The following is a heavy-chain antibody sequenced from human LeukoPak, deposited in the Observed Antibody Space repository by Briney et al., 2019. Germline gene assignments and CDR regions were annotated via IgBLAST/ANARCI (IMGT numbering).Heavy chain of an antibody. D-gene: IGHD2-2*01. CDR2: ISGSGGST. V-gene: IGHV3-23*01. J-gene: IGHJ4*02. CDR1: GFTFSSYA. CDR3: ARDYCSSTSCFISDY. Sequence: GGSLRLTCAASGFTFSSYAMRWVRQAPGKGLEWVSGISGSGGSTYYADSVKGRFTISRDNSKNTLYLQMNSLRAEDTAVYYCARDYCSSTSCFISDYWGQGTLVPVSS.